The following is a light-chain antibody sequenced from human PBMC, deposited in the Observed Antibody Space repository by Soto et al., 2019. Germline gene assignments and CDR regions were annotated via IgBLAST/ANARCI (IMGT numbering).Light chain of an antibody. J-gene: IGKJ4*01. Sequence: DIVLTQSPVSLSGSLGEMATINCKSSQSLFSSFSNKSYLSWHQHRPGQPPRXLIYWASIRQSGVPERFSGSGSGTDFTLTISSLQPEDVEIYYCHQHYGDPLSFGGGTKVDIK. CDR1: QSLFSSFSNKSY. V-gene: IGKV4-1*01. CDR3: HQHYGDPLS. CDR2: WAS.